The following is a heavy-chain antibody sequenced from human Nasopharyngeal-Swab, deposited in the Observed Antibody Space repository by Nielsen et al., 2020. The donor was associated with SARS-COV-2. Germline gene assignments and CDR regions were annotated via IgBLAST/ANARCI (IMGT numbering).Heavy chain of an antibody. CDR3: ARISWVWFGEFQYYFDY. CDR1: GGSISSSSYY. V-gene: IGHV4-39*01. Sequence: SATLSLTCTVSGGSISSSSYYWGWTRQPPGKGLEWIGSIYYSGTTYYNPSLKSRVTISVDTSKNQFSLKLSSVTAADTAVYYCARISWVWFGEFQYYFDYWGQGTLVTVSS. J-gene: IGHJ4*02. CDR2: IYYSGTT. D-gene: IGHD3-10*01.